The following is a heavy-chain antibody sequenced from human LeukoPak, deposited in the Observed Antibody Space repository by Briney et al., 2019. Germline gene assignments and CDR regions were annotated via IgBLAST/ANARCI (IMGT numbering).Heavy chain of an antibody. D-gene: IGHD4-17*01. J-gene: IGHJ4*02. Sequence: SETLSHTCTVSGGSISSYYWSWIRQPPGKGLEWIGYIYYSGSTNYNPSLKSRVTISVDTSKNQFSLKLSSVTAADTAVYYCARESERYGADYWGQGTLVTVSS. CDR1: GGSISSYY. CDR3: ARESERYGADY. V-gene: IGHV4-59*01. CDR2: IYYSGST.